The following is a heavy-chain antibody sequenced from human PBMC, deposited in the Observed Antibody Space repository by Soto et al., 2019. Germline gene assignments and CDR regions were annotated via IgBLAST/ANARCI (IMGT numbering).Heavy chain of an antibody. D-gene: IGHD2-2*01. CDR1: GGSVNSDTYY. CDR2: IFYVGTT. J-gene: IGHJ4*02. V-gene: IGHV4-31*03. Sequence: SETLSLTCTVSGGSVNSDTYYWNWIRQHPGKGLEWIGYIFYVGTTYYNPSLKCRVSISVDTSQNQFSLKVNSMTAADTPVYYCAREEAIIISGYLDSWGQGTLVAVSS. CDR3: AREEAIIISGYLDS.